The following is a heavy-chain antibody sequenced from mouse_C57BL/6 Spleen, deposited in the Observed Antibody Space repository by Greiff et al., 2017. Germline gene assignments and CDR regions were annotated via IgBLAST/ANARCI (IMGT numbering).Heavy chain of an antibody. J-gene: IGHJ2*01. V-gene: IGHV1-55*01. CDR2: IYPGSGST. D-gene: IGHD2-5*01. CDR1: GYTFTSYW. Sequence: QVHVKQPGAELVKPGASVKMSCKASGYTFTSYWITWVKQRPGQGLEWIGDIYPGSGSTNYNEKFKSKATLTVDTSSSTAYMQLSSLTSEDSAVYYCARSWSNPLFDYWGQGTTLTVSS. CDR3: ARSWSNPLFDY.